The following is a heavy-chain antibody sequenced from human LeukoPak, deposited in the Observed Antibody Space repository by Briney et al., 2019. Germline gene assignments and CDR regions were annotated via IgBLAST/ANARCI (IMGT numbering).Heavy chain of an antibody. Sequence: GGSLRLSCAASGFTFSSYAMSWVRQAPGKGLEGVSAISDSGRSTCYADSVKGRLTISRDISKNTLYLQMNSLRAEDTAVYYCARLGGTTLIVGLAFDIWGQGTMVTVSS. CDR2: ISDSGRST. CDR3: ARLGGTTLIVGLAFDI. CDR1: GFTFSSYA. V-gene: IGHV3-23*01. J-gene: IGHJ3*02. D-gene: IGHD3-22*01.